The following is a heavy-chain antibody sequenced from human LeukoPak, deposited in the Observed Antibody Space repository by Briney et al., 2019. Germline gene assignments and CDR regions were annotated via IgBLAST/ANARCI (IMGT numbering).Heavy chain of an antibody. CDR3: ARGVCSGGSCYWFDP. Sequence: SETLSLTCTVSGGSISSYYWSWIRQPPGKGLEWIGYIYYSGSTNYNPSLKSRVTISVDTSKNQFSLKLSSVTAADTAVYYCARGVCSGGSCYWFDPWGQGTLVTVSS. V-gene: IGHV4-59*01. CDR1: GGSISSYY. J-gene: IGHJ5*02. CDR2: IYYSGST. D-gene: IGHD2-15*01.